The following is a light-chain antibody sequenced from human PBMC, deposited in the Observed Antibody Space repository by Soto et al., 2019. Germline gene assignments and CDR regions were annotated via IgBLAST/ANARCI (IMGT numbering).Light chain of an antibody. J-gene: IGKJ4*01. CDR3: QQYDNWPLT. CDR1: QSVTTN. CDR2: GVS. Sequence: EIVMTQSPATLSVSPGESVTLSCRASQSVTTNLAWYQQKPGQAPRFLIYGVSTRATGVPARFSGSGSGTEFTLTISSLQSEDFALYYCQQYDNWPLTFGGGTKVEI. V-gene: IGKV3-15*01.